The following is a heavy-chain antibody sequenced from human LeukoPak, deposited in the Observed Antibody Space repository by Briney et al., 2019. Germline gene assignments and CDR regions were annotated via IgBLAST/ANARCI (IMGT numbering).Heavy chain of an antibody. D-gene: IGHD2-2*03. CDR3: AKSVDIVVVPAAMSLDY. CDR2: IKQDGSEK. Sequence: GGSLRLSCVASGFTFSSYWMSWVRQAPGKGLEWVANIKQDGSEKYYVDSLKGRFTISRDNAKNSPYLQMNSLRAEDTALYYCAKSVDIVVVPAAMSLDYWGQGTLVTVSS. V-gene: IGHV3-7*03. CDR1: GFTFSSYW. J-gene: IGHJ4*02.